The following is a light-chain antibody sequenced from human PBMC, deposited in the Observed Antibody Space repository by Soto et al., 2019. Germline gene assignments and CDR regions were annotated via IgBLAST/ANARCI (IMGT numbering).Light chain of an antibody. J-gene: IGKJ1*01. V-gene: IGKV1-5*01. Sequence: DIQMTQSPSTLSASVGDRVTITCRASQNIINWLAWYQQKPGKAPKLLIYAASTLQSGVPSRFSGSGSGTDFTLTISCLQSEDFATYYCQQYYSYPRTFGQGTKVDIK. CDR1: QNIINW. CDR2: AAS. CDR3: QQYYSYPRT.